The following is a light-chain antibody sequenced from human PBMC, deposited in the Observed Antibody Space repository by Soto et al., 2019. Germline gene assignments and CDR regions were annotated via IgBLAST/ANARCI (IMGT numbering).Light chain of an antibody. V-gene: IGLV2-14*01. J-gene: IGLJ3*02. Sequence: QSALTQPASVSGSPGQSITIYCTGTTSDVGRYNYVSWYQQHPGKAPKLMIFEVTNRPSGVSDRFSGSKSANAASLTISGLQAEDEADYYCSSFTRSNTWVFGGGTKLTVL. CDR2: EVT. CDR1: TSDVGRYNY. CDR3: SSFTRSNTWV.